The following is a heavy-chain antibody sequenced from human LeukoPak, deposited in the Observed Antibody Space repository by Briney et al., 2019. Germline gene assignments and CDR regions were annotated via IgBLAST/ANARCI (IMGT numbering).Heavy chain of an antibody. V-gene: IGHV4-38-2*02. CDR2: IYHSGST. J-gene: IGHJ4*02. CDR3: ARATRAWELRI. D-gene: IGHD1-26*01. Sequence: SETLSLTCTVSGYSISSGYYWGWIRQPPGKGLEWIGSIYHSGSTYYNPSLKSRVTISVDTSKNQFSLKLSSVTAADTAVYYCARATRAWELRIWGQGTLVTVSS. CDR1: GYSISSGYY.